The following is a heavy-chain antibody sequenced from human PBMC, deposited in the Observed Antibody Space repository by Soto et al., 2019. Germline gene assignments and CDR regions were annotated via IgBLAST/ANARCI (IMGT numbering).Heavy chain of an antibody. J-gene: IGHJ4*02. Sequence: TGGSPRLPCAASGFTFSSYAIHWVLQAPGKGLEWVSVISGSGGNKYYLDSLKGRFSITRDNSKNTLYLQMNGLRTDDTAVYSCAKDHGYRAYDYYFDSWGQGTRVTVSS. D-gene: IGHD5-12*01. CDR3: AKDHGYRAYDYYFDS. V-gene: IGHV3-30*04. CDR2: ISGSGGNK. CDR1: GFTFSSYA.